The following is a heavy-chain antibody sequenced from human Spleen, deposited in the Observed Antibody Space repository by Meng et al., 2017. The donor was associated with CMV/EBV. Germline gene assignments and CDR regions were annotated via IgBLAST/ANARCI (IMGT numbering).Heavy chain of an antibody. J-gene: IGHJ5*02. CDR2: IRYDGSNK. CDR3: ARDFHVLAVTGTRWFDP. Sequence: FTFSSYGMHWVRQAPGKGLEWVAFIRYDGSNKYYADSVKGRFTISRDNSKNTLYLQMNSLRAEDTAVYYCARDFHVLAVTGTRWFDPWGHGTLVTVSS. D-gene: IGHD6-19*01. CDR1: FTFSSYG. V-gene: IGHV3-30*02.